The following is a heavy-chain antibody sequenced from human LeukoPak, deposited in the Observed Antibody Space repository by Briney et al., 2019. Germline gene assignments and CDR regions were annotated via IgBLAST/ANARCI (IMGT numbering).Heavy chain of an antibody. CDR3: ARGGPRGYFQH. V-gene: IGHV1-18*01. CDR1: GYTFTSYG. D-gene: IGHD1-14*01. Sequence: ASVQVSCNTSGYTFTSYGISWVRQAPGQGLEYMGWINTYNGHTNYAQKLQGRVTVTTDTSTSTAYLELRSLRSDDTAVYNCARGGPRGYFQHWGQGTLITVSS. J-gene: IGHJ1*01. CDR2: INTYNGHT.